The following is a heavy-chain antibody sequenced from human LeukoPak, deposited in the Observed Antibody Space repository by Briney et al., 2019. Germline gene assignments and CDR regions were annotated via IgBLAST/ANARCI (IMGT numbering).Heavy chain of an antibody. Sequence: AGGSLRLSCAASGVTVSSNYMSWVRQAPGKGLEWVSVIYSGGSTYYADSVKGRFTISRDNSKNTLYLQMNSLRAEDTAVYYCASSYLAYFDYWGQGTLVTVSS. CDR1: GVTVSSNY. V-gene: IGHV3-53*01. CDR3: ASSYLAYFDY. J-gene: IGHJ4*02. CDR2: IYSGGST.